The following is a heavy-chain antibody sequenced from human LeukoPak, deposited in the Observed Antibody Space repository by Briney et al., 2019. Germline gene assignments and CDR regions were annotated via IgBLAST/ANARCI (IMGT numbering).Heavy chain of an antibody. CDR2: IYYSGHT. CDR1: GGSFSGHI. J-gene: IGHJ3*01. D-gene: IGHD6-6*01. V-gene: IGHV4-34*01. Sequence: PSETLSLTCAVHGGSFSGHIWSWIRQPPGKGLEYIGEIYYSGHTNYNPSLRSRVTVSVDTSKSQFSLNMISVTAADTGVYYCARHEFGSSSAAFDSWGQGTMVIVSS. CDR3: ARHEFGSSSAAFDS.